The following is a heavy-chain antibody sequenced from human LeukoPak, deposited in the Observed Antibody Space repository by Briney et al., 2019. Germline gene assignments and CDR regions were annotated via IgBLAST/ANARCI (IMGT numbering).Heavy chain of an antibody. J-gene: IGHJ4*02. D-gene: IGHD6-19*01. Sequence: ASVKVSCKASGYTFTGYYMHWVRQAPGQGLEWMGWINPNSGGTNYAQKFQGRVTISVDTSKNQFSLKLSSVTAADTAVYYCARGVFYSSGWYDYWGQGTLVTVSS. CDR1: GYTFTGYY. V-gene: IGHV1-2*02. CDR3: ARGVFYSSGWYDY. CDR2: INPNSGGT.